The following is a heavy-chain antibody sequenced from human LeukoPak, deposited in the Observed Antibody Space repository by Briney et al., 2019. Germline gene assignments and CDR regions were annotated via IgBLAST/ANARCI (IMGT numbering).Heavy chain of an antibody. CDR2: IIPIFGTA. CDR1: GGTFSSYA. V-gene: IGHV1-69*06. J-gene: IGHJ4*02. Sequence: ASVKVSCKASGGTFSSYAISWVRQAPGQGLEWMGGIIPIFGTANYAQKFQGRVTITADKSTSTAYMELSSLRSEDTAVYYCASVYGSGSYYNGDVGSHWGQGTLVTVSS. CDR3: ASVYGSGSYYNGDVGSH. D-gene: IGHD3-10*01.